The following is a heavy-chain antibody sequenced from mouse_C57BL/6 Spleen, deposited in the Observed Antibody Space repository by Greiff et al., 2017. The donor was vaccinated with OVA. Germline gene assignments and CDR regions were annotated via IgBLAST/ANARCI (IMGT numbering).Heavy chain of an antibody. D-gene: IGHD1-1*01. CDR1: GYTFTSYW. Sequence: EVQVVESGTVLARPGASVKMSCKTSGYTFTSYWMHWVKQRPGQGLEWIGAIYPGNSDTSYNQKFKGKAKLTAVTSASTAYMELSSLTNEDSAVYYCTSPLFITTVVAPFDYWGQGTTLTVSA. CDR3: TSPLFITTVVAPFDY. V-gene: IGHV1-5*01. CDR2: IYPGNSDT. J-gene: IGHJ2*01.